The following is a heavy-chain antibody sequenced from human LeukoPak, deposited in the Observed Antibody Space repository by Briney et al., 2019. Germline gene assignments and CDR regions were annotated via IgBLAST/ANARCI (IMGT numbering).Heavy chain of an antibody. D-gene: IGHD6-13*01. CDR2: INSDGSST. J-gene: IGHJ4*02. CDR1: GFTFRSYW. Sequence: GGSLRLSCAASGFTFRSYWMHWVRQAPGKGLVWVSRINSDGSSTSYADSVKGRFTISRDNAKNTLYLEMNSLRAVDTAVYYCARVGVFEAAAGQFDYWGQGTLVTVSS. CDR3: ARVGVFEAAAGQFDY. V-gene: IGHV3-74*01.